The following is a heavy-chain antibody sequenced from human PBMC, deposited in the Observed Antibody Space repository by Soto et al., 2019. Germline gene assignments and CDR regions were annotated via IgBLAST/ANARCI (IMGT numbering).Heavy chain of an antibody. Sequence: GASVKVSCKASGGTFSSYAISWVRQAPGQGPEWMGGIIPIFGTANYAQKFQGRVTITADESTSTAYMELSSLRSEDTAVYYCARVVRRIVVVPAAPYYGMDVWGQGTTVTVSS. CDR3: ARVVRRIVVVPAAPYYGMDV. CDR2: IIPIFGTA. CDR1: GGTFSSYA. J-gene: IGHJ6*02. D-gene: IGHD2-2*01. V-gene: IGHV1-69*13.